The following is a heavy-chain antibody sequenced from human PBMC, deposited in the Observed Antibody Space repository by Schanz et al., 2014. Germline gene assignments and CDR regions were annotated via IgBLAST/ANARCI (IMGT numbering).Heavy chain of an antibody. V-gene: IGHV3-53*01. CDR1: GFTVSSNY. Sequence: EVQLVESGGGLIQPGGSLRLSCAASGFTVSSNYMSWVRQAPGKGLEWVSVIYSGGSTYYADSVKGRFTISRDNSKNTLYLQMNSLRAEDTAVYYCAKEKGDCSSTSCSYYFDYWGQGTLVTVSS. D-gene: IGHD2-2*01. CDR3: AKEKGDCSSTSCSYYFDY. CDR2: IYSGGST. J-gene: IGHJ4*02.